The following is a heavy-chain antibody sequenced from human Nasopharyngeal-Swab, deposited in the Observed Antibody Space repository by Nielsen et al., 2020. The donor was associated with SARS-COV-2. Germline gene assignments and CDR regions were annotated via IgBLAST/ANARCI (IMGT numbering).Heavy chain of an antibody. CDR1: GGSISSSNW. Sequence: SETLSLTCAVSGGSISSSNWWSWVRQPPGKGLEWSGEIYHSGSTNYNPSLKSRVTISVDKSKNQFSLKLSSVTAADTAVYYCARGDYGDVRDAFDIWGLGTMVTVSS. D-gene: IGHD4-17*01. V-gene: IGHV4-4*02. J-gene: IGHJ3*02. CDR3: ARGDYGDVRDAFDI. CDR2: IYHSGST.